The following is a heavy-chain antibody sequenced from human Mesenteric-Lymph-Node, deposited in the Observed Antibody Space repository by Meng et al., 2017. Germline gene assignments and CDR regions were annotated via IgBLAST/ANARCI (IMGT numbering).Heavy chain of an antibody. CDR1: GFTFSSYA. D-gene: IGHD3-22*01. CDR3: ARAIYYHSNAFYYCDY. J-gene: IGHJ4*02. V-gene: IGHV3-23*01. Sequence: GESLKISCAASGFTFSSYAMSWVRQAPGKGLEWVSAISGSGGSTYYADSVKGRFTISRDNSKNKLYLQMNSLRAEDTAVYYCARAIYYHSNAFYYCDYWGQGTLVTVSS. CDR2: ISGSGGST.